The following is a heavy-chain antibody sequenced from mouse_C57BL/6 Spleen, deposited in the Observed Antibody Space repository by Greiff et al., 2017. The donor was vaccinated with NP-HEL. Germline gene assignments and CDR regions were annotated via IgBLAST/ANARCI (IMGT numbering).Heavy chain of an antibody. D-gene: IGHD4-1*01. CDR1: GYTFTDYE. CDR3: KDWDSWFAY. Sequence: QVQLKESGAELVRPGASVTLSCKASGYTFTDYEMHWVKQTPVHGLEWIGAIDPETGGTAYNQKFKGKAILTADKSSSTAYMELRSLTSEDSAVYYCKDWDSWFAYWGQGTLVTVSA. J-gene: IGHJ3*01. CDR2: IDPETGGT. V-gene: IGHV1-15*01.